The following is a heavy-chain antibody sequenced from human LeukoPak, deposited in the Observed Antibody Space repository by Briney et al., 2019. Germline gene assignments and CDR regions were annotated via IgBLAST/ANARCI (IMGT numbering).Heavy chain of an antibody. CDR3: ARARYGDYGEYYYRDV. CDR1: GGSFSGYY. J-gene: IGHJ6*03. Sequence: SETLSLTCAVYGGSFSGYYWSWIRQPAGKGLEWIGRIYTSGSTNYNPSLKSRVTMSVDTSKNQFSLKLSSVTAADTAVYYCARARYGDYGEYYYRDVWGKGTTVTISS. CDR2: IYTSGST. V-gene: IGHV4-59*10. D-gene: IGHD4-17*01.